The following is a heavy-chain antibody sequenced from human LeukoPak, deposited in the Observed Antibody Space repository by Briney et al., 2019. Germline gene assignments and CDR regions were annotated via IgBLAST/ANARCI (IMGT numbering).Heavy chain of an antibody. D-gene: IGHD3-3*01. Sequence: SETLSLTCTVSGGSISSYYWSWIRQPPGKGLEWIGYIYYSGSTNYNPSLKSRVTISVDTSKNQFPLKLSSVTAADTAVYYCARHGNDFWSGYSAYDYWGQGTLVTVSS. J-gene: IGHJ4*02. CDR3: ARHGNDFWSGYSAYDY. CDR2: IYYSGST. V-gene: IGHV4-59*08. CDR1: GGSISSYY.